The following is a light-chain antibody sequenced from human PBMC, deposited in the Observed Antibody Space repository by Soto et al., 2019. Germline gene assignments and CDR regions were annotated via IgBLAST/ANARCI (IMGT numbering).Light chain of an antibody. V-gene: IGLV2-11*01. Sequence: QSVLTQPRSVSGSPGQSVTISCTGTSSDVGGYNYVSWYQQHPGKAPKLMIYDVSKRPSGVPDRFSASKSGNTASLTISGLQAEDEADYHCCSYAGRSTVICGGGTKLTVL. CDR3: CSYAGRSTVI. CDR1: SSDVGGYNY. J-gene: IGLJ2*01. CDR2: DVS.